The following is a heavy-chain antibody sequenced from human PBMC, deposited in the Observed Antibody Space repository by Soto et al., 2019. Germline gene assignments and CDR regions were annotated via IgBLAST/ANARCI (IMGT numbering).Heavy chain of an antibody. Sequence: PGGSLRLSCAASGFTFSSYGMHWVGQAPGKGLEWVAVIWYDGSNKYYADSVKGRFTISRDNSKNTLYLQMNSLRAEDTAVYYCARDSWSFRSGTAMPHYYYYGMDVWGQGTTVTVSS. V-gene: IGHV3-33*01. D-gene: IGHD3-3*01. CDR3: ARDSWSFRSGTAMPHYYYYGMDV. CDR2: IWYDGSNK. J-gene: IGHJ6*02. CDR1: GFTFSSYG.